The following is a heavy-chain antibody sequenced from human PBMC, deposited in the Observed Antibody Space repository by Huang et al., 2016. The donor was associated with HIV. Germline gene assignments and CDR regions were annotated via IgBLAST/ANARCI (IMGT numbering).Heavy chain of an antibody. V-gene: IGHV4-34*01. CDR2: INHRGST. J-gene: IGHJ4*02. CDR1: GGSFSDYY. Sequence: QVQLQQWGAGLLKPSETLSLTCAVYGGSFSDYYWTWIRQTPGQGLEWIGEINHRGSTNCIPSLKSRVPISVDTSKNQFSLKLNSVTAADSAVYYCARLKYSSGGFDFWGQGTLVTVSS. CDR3: ARLKYSSGGFDF. D-gene: IGHD5-18*01.